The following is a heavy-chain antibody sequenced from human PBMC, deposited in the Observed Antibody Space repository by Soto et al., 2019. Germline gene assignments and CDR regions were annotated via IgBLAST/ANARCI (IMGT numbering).Heavy chain of an antibody. CDR3: ARDMGLYYDILTGYRPVYFDY. V-gene: IGHV3-21*01. CDR1: GFTFSSYS. CDR2: ISSSSSYI. Sequence: PGGSLRLSCAASGFTFSSYSMNCFRHSPWKGLEWVSSISSSSSYIYYADSVKGRFTISRDNAKNSLYLQMNSLRAEDTAVYYCARDMGLYYDILTGYRPVYFDYWGQGTLVTVSS. J-gene: IGHJ4*02. D-gene: IGHD3-9*01.